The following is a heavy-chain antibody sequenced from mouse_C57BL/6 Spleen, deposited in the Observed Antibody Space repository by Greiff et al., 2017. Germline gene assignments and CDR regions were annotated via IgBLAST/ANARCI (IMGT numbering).Heavy chain of an antibody. D-gene: IGHD2-5*01. CDR2: IYPGDGDT. CDR1: GYAFRSSW. V-gene: IGHV1-82*01. CDR3: ARSDYINYEGVFDY. J-gene: IGHJ2*01. Sequence: QVQLQQSGPELVKPGASVKISCKASGYAFRSSWMNWVKQRPGKGLEWIGRIYPGDGDTNYHGPLKGKAKLTADKSYSPAYMQLSSLTSEDSAVYFYARSDYINYEGVFDYWGQGTTLTVSS.